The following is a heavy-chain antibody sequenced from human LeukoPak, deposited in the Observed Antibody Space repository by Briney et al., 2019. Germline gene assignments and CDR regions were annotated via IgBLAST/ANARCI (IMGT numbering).Heavy chain of an antibody. CDR1: GFTFSSYW. J-gene: IGHJ5*02. D-gene: IGHD3-10*01. CDR3: AFGEFDH. Sequence: PGGSLRLSCAASGFTFSSYWMHWVRQAPGKGLEWVAVISYDGSNKYYADSVKGRFTISRDNSKNTLYLQMNSLRAEDTAVYYCAFGEFDHWGQGTLVTVSS. V-gene: IGHV3-30*03. CDR2: ISYDGSNK.